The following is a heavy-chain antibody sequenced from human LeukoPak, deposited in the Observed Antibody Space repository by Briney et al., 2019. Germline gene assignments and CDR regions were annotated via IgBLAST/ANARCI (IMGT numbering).Heavy chain of an antibody. J-gene: IGHJ4*02. CDR1: GFTFSSYG. D-gene: IGHD3-10*01. CDR3: AKDVSGSGSYYYFDY. V-gene: IGHV3-30*02. CDR2: IRYDGSNK. Sequence: GGSLRLSXAASGFTFSSYGMHWVRQAPGKGLEWVAFIRYDGSNKYYADSVKGRFTISRDNSKNTLYLQMNSLRAEDTAVYYCAKDVSGSGSYYYFDYWGQGTLVTVSS.